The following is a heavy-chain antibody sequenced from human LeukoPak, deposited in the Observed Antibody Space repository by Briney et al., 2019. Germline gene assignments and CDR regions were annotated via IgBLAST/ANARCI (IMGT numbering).Heavy chain of an antibody. Sequence: SETLSLTCTVSGGSISSYYWSWIRQPPGKGLEWIGYIYYSGSTNYNPSLKSRVTISVDTSKNQFSLKLSSVTAADTAVYYCARRGDYGGNLDYWSQGTLVTVSS. CDR1: GGSISSYY. CDR3: ARRGDYGGNLDY. V-gene: IGHV4-59*01. CDR2: IYYSGST. J-gene: IGHJ4*02. D-gene: IGHD4-23*01.